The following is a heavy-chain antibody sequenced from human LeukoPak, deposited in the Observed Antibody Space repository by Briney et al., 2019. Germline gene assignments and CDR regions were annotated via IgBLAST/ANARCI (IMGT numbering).Heavy chain of an antibody. V-gene: IGHV1-69*06. CDR2: IIPIFGTA. CDR1: GGTFSSYA. J-gene: IGHJ6*03. D-gene: IGHD3-3*01. CDR3: ARFSAYYDFWSGPSSDYYYMDV. Sequence: SVKVSCKASGGTFSSYAISWVRQAPGQGLEWMGGIIPIFGTANYAQKFQGRVTITADKSTSTAYMELSSLRSEDTAVYYCARFSAYYDFWSGPSSDYYYMDVWGKGTTVTVSS.